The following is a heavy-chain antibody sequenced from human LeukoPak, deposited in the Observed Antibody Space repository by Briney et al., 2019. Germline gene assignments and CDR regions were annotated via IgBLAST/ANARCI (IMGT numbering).Heavy chain of an antibody. CDR2: INPNSGGT. CDR1: GYTFTGYY. V-gene: IGHV1-2*02. J-gene: IGHJ1*01. CDR3: ARGDGVYDRFRYFQH. Sequence: ASVKVSCKASGYTFTGYYMHWVRQAPGQGLEWMGWINPNSGGTNYAQKFQGRVTMTRDTSISTAYMELSRLKSDDTAVYYCARGDGVYDRFRYFQHWGPGTVVTVSS. D-gene: IGHD5/OR15-5a*01.